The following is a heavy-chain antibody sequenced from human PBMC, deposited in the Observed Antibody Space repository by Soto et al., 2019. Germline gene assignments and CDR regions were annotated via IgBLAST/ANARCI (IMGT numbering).Heavy chain of an antibody. CDR3: ARHAKSYDILSGYYFDY. V-gene: IGHV5-51*01. D-gene: IGHD3-9*01. CDR1: GYSFTSYK. Sequence: GESLKISCKGSGYSFTSYKIAWVRQMPGKGLEWMGIIYPGDSVTRYSPSFQGQVTISADKSTSTAYLQWSSLKASDTAMYYCARHAKSYDILSGYYFDYWGQGTLVTVSS. J-gene: IGHJ4*02. CDR2: IYPGDSVT.